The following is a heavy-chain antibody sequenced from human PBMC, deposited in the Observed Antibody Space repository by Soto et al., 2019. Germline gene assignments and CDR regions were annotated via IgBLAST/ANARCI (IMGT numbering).Heavy chain of an antibody. D-gene: IGHD2-2*01. Sequence: ASVKVSCKASGFTFTSSGFSWVRQAPGQGLEWMGWISVYNGNTNYAQKLQGRVTITADESTSTAYMELSSLRSEDTAVYYCARASGYCISTSCSQRYYYYYGMDVWGQGTTVTVSS. CDR1: GFTFTSSG. J-gene: IGHJ6*02. V-gene: IGHV1-18*01. CDR2: ISVYNGNT. CDR3: ARASGYCISTSCSQRYYYYYGMDV.